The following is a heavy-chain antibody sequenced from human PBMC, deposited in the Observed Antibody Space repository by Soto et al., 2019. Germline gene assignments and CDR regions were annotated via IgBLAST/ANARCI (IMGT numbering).Heavy chain of an antibody. CDR3: ARVRQGCSANNCYFDP. V-gene: IGHV4-4*02. D-gene: IGHD1-1*01. CDR1: GGSVRAPDW. CDR2: VHISGHS. Sequence: QVHLQESGPGLVAPSGTLSLTCTLSGGSVRAPDWWNWVRQSPDKGLEWIAEVHISGHSNYNPSLRSRVSVSIDSYKNQFYLNLNSVTAADTAIYYCARVRQGCSANNCYFDPWGQGTQGTISS. J-gene: IGHJ5*01.